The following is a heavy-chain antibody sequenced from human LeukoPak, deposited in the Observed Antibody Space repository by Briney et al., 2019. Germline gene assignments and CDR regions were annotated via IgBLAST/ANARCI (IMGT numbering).Heavy chain of an antibody. CDR2: IKHDGSEK. CDR3: ATDRGWRTSGYYLYYFEY. D-gene: IGHD3-3*01. Sequence: GGSLRLSCAASGFIFTGYFMSWVRQAPGKGLEWVASIKHDGSEKYYVDSVRGRFTISRDNTKNLLYLQMSSLRAEDTAVYYCATDRGWRTSGYYLYYFEYWGQGTLVTFPS. J-gene: IGHJ4*02. CDR1: GFIFTGYF. V-gene: IGHV3-7*01.